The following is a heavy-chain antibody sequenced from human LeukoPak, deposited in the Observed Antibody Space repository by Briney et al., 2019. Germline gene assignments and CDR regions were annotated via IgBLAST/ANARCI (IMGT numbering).Heavy chain of an antibody. CDR3: ARQGGGIRFGEQTFMDV. D-gene: IGHD3-10*01. V-gene: IGHV4-39*01. CDR1: GGSISSSSYY. J-gene: IGHJ6*03. Sequence: IPSETLSLTCTVSGGSISSSSYYWGWIRQPPGKGLEWIGSIYYSGSTYYNPSLKSRVTISVDTSKNQFSLKLSSVTAADTAVYYCARQGGGIRFGEQTFMDVWGKGTTVTISS. CDR2: IYYSGST.